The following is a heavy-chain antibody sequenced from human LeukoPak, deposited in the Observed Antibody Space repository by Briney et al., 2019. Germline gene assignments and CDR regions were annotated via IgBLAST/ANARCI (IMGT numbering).Heavy chain of an antibody. J-gene: IGHJ3*02. Sequence: SETLSLTCTVSGGSISSSSYYWGWIRQPPGKGLEWIGSIYYSGSTYYNPSLKSRATISVDTSKNQFPLKLSSVTAADTAVYYCARDGRYYYAFDIWGQGTMVTVSS. CDR2: IYYSGST. CDR3: ARDGRYYYAFDI. D-gene: IGHD1-26*01. V-gene: IGHV4-39*06. CDR1: GGSISSSSYY.